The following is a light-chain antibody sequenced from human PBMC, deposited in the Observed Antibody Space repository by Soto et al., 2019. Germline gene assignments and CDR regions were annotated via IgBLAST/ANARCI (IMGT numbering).Light chain of an antibody. Sequence: DIQLTQSPSFLSASVGDRVTITCRASQGISSYLAWYQQKPGKAPKLLIYAASTLQSGVPSRFSGSGSGTEFTLTISSLQPEDFATYYCQQLNSYPQSTFGPGTKVDIK. CDR2: AAS. CDR1: QGISSY. J-gene: IGKJ3*01. V-gene: IGKV1-9*01. CDR3: QQLNSYPQST.